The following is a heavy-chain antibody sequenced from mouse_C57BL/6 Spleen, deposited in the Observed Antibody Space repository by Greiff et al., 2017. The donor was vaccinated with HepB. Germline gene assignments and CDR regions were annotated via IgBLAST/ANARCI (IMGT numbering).Heavy chain of an antibody. J-gene: IGHJ3*01. CDR1: GYSITSGYY. CDR2: ISYDGSN. V-gene: IGHV3-6*01. Sequence: DVQLQESGPGLVKPSQSLSLTCSVTGYSITSGYYWNWIRQFPGNKLEWMGYISYDGSNNYNPSLKNRISITRDTSKNQFFLKLNSVTTEDTATYYCARDEENSSGYGFAYWGQGTLVTVSA. D-gene: IGHD3-2*02. CDR3: ARDEENSSGYGFAY.